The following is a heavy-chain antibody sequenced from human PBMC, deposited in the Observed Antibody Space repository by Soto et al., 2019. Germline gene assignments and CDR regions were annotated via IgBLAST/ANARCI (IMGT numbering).Heavy chain of an antibody. Sequence: EVQLVESGGGLVQPGGSLRLSFAASGLTVSTKYMSWVRQAPGKGLEWVSLMYSGGTTSYADSVKGRFTISRDNSKNTLYLQMNSLRAEDTAVYYCAARGVISFDYWGQGTLVTVSS. CDR1: GLTVSTKY. CDR2: MYSGGTT. V-gene: IGHV3-66*01. D-gene: IGHD2-21*01. J-gene: IGHJ4*02. CDR3: AARGVISFDY.